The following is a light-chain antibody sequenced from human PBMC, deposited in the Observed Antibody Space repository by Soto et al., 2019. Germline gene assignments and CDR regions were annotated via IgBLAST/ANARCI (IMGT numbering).Light chain of an antibody. CDR3: QQYNNWPRT. CDR2: KAS. Sequence: DVQMTQSPSTLSASVGDRVTITCRASQNIDNWLAWYQQKPRKAPKLLIYKASSLESGVPSRFSGSGSGTDFTLTISSLQPEDFATYYCQQYNNWPRTFGQGTKVDIK. V-gene: IGKV1-5*03. J-gene: IGKJ1*01. CDR1: QNIDNW.